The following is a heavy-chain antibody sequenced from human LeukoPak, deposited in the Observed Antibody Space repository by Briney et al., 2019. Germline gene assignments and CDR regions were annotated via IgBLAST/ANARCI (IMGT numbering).Heavy chain of an antibody. D-gene: IGHD6-19*01. CDR2: IKPTSGVT. CDR1: GYSFTGCY. J-gene: IGHJ3*01. CDR3: ARDLGQWLVRGDAFDV. V-gene: IGHV1-2*02. Sequence: ASVKVSCKASGYSFTGCYMHWVRQAPGQGLEWMGWIKPTSGVTNYALKFQGRDTMTRDRSISTAHMELTRLRYDDTAVYYCARDLGQWLVRGDAFDVWGQGTMVTVSS.